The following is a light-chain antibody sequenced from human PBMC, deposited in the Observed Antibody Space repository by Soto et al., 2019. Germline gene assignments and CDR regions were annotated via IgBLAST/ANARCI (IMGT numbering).Light chain of an antibody. CDR1: SSDVGAYNY. Sequence: QSALTQPRSVSGSPGQSVTLSCTGTSSDVGAYNYVSWYQQHPGKAPKLMIYDVSKRPSGVPYRFSGSKSGNTAYLTISGLQAEDEADYYRCPYAGSYTFVFGGGTKLTVL. CDR2: DVS. CDR3: CPYAGSYTFV. V-gene: IGLV2-11*01. J-gene: IGLJ3*02.